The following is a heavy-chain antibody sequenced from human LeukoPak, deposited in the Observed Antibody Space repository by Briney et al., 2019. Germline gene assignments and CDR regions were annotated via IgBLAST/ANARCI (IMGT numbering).Heavy chain of an antibody. J-gene: IGHJ3*02. CDR1: GGSIGRYY. V-gene: IGHV4-4*07. CDR3: ARRRDSFDS. CDR2: NYTSWST. Sequence: AATLFLTWTVSGGSIGRYYWSWIRLPGGKGLEWVGRNYTSWSTNYNPSLQSQVTMSVDKSNNQFFLKLSSVTAADTAVYYCARRRDSFDSWGQGTMVSDSS.